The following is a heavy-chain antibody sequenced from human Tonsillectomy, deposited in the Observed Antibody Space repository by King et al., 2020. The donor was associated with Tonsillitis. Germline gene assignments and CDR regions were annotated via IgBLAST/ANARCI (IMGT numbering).Heavy chain of an antibody. CDR3: ARDRHQLLDY. CDR2: ISGYNGIT. V-gene: IGHV1-18*01. J-gene: IGHJ4*02. Sequence: QLVQSGAEVKKPGASVKVSCKASDYTFPNYGITWVRQAPGQGLEWMGWISGYNGITNFAQKFQGRVTMATDSSTSTAYMELRSLRSDDTAAYYCARDRHQLLDYWGQGTLVTVSS. CDR1: DYTFPNYG. D-gene: IGHD2-2*01.